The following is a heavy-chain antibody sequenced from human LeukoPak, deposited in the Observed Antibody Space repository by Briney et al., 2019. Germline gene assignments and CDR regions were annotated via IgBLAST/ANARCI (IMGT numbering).Heavy chain of an antibody. Sequence: PSETLSLTCAVYGGSFSGYYWSWIRQPPGKGLEWIGEINHSGSTNYNPSLKSRVTISVGTSKNQFSLKLSSVTAADTAVYYCARGRPYFDYWGQGTLVTVSS. CDR3: ARGRPYFDY. V-gene: IGHV4-34*01. CDR2: INHSGST. CDR1: GGSFSGYY. J-gene: IGHJ4*02.